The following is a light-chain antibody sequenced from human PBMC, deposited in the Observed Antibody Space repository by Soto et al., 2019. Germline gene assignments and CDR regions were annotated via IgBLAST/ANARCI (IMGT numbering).Light chain of an antibody. CDR2: GAS. Sequence: EIVLTQSPGTLSLSPGERATLSCRASQSVSSTYVAWYQQKSGQAPRLLIYGASSRATGIPDRFSGSGSGTDFTLTISRLEPEDFAAYYCHQYVSSWTFGQGTKVDIK. CDR3: HQYVSSWT. V-gene: IGKV3-20*01. CDR1: QSVSSTY. J-gene: IGKJ1*01.